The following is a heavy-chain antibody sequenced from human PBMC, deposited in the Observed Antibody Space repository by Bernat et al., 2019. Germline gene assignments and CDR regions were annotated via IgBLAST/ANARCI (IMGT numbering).Heavy chain of an antibody. CDR1: GFTFSSYS. CDR3: ARVGGSSSVYYYYGMDV. J-gene: IGHJ6*02. D-gene: IGHD6-6*01. CDR2: IWYDGSNK. V-gene: IGHV3-33*08. Sequence: VQLVESGGGLVQPGGSLRLSCAASGFTFSSYSMHWVRQAPGKGLEWVAVIWYDGSNKYYADSVKGRFTISRDNSKNTLYLQMNSLRAEDTAVYYCARVGGSSSVYYYYGMDVWGQGTTVTVSS.